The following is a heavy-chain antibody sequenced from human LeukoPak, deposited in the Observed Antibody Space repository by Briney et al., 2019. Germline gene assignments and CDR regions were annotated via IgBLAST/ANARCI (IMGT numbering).Heavy chain of an antibody. CDR2: IYYSGST. CDR3: ARCPSPGWFDP. V-gene: IGHV4-30-4*08. CDR1: GGSISSDDYY. J-gene: IGHJ5*02. Sequence: PSETLSLTCTVSGGSISSDDYYWSWICQPPGKGLEWTGFIYYSGSTYYKPSLKSRVTISMDTSKNQFSLRLSSVTAADTAVYYCARCPSPGWFDPWGQGTLVTVSS.